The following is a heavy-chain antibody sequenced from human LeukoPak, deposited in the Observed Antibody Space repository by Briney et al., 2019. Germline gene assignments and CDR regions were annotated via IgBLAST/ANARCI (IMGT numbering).Heavy chain of an antibody. Sequence: PGGSLRLSCAASGFTFSSYSMNWVRQAPGKGLEWVSSISSSSSYIYYADSVKGRFTISRDNAKNSLYLQMNSLRAEDTAVYYCAREIRAVVPENWFDPWGQGTLVTVSS. CDR3: AREIRAVVPENWFDP. D-gene: IGHD4-23*01. J-gene: IGHJ5*02. CDR1: GFTFSSYS. V-gene: IGHV3-21*01. CDR2: ISSSSSYI.